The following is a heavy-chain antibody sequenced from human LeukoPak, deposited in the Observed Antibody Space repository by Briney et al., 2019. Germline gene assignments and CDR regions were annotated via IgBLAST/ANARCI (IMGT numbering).Heavy chain of an antibody. D-gene: IGHD3-16*01. J-gene: IGHJ4*02. CDR1: GGSFSGYY. Sequence: ETLSLTCAVYGGSFSGYYWSWIRQAPGKGLEWVSVIYSGGSTYYADSVKGRFTISRDNSKNTLYLQMNSLRAEDTAVYYCARGLGDYWGQGTLVTVSS. CDR3: ARGLGDY. V-gene: IGHV3-53*01. CDR2: IYSGGST.